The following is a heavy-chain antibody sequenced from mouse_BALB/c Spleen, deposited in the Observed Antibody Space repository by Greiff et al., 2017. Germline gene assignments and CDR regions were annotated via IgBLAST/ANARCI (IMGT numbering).Heavy chain of an antibody. D-gene: IGHD1-2*01. CDR2: ISYSGST. CDR1: GDSITSGY. CDR3: ARSNYGYVEFAY. J-gene: IGHJ3*01. Sequence: EVKLMESGPSLVKPSQTLSLTCSVTGDSITSGYWNWIRKFPGNKLEYMGYISYSGSTYYNPSLKSRISITRDTSKNQYYLQLNSVTTEDTATYYCARSNYGYVEFAYWGQGTLVTVSA. V-gene: IGHV3-8*02.